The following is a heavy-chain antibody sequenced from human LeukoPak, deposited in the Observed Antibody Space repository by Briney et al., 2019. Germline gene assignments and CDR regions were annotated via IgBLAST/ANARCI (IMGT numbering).Heavy chain of an antibody. CDR3: AKGTSSSRPYYFDY. CDR2: ITSGGGDT. CDR1: GFTFNSYA. J-gene: IGHJ4*02. D-gene: IGHD6-6*01. Sequence: GGSLRLSCAASGFTFNSYAMSWVRQAPGKGLEWVSAITSGGGDTYHHESVNGRFTISRDNSKNTLYLQMNSLRAEDTAIYYCAKGTSSSRPYYFDYWAPGTLVTVSS. V-gene: IGHV3-23*01.